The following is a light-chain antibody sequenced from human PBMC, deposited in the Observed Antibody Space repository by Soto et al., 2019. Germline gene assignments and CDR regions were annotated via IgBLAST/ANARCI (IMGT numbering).Light chain of an antibody. CDR3: QEYNSWPIT. V-gene: IGKV3-15*01. J-gene: IGKJ1*01. Sequence: SCRDRKGIGSNLAWRQQKPGPAPRLLIYAASSRAGGIPARFSGSGYGTEFTLTISSLQSEDSAIYYSQEYNSWPITFGQGTKVDIK. CDR2: AAS. CDR1: KGIGSN.